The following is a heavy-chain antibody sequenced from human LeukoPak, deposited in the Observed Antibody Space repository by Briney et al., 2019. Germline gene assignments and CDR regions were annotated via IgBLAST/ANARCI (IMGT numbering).Heavy chain of an antibody. CDR3: ARGRPGYYFDY. Sequence: GGSLRLSCAASGFTFSSSWMHWVRQTPGKGLVWVSHISIDGTTTTYADSVKGRFTISRDNAKNTLYLQMNSLRAEDTAVYYRARGRPGYYFDYWGQGTLVTVSS. V-gene: IGHV3-74*01. CDR2: ISIDGTTT. J-gene: IGHJ4*02. D-gene: IGHD6-13*01. CDR1: GFTFSSSW.